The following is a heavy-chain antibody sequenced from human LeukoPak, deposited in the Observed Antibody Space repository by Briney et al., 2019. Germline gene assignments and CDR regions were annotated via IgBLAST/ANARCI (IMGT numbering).Heavy chain of an antibody. D-gene: IGHD3-10*01. J-gene: IGHJ4*02. CDR3: ASEQINIYGSGSYWFDY. CDR1: GFTFGDFA. CDR2: IRSKAYGETV. Sequence: PGGSLRLSCTASGFTFGDFAMSWFRQAPGKGLKWVGFIRSKAYGETVDYAASVKDRFIISRDDSKSIAYLQMNSLQTEDTAVYHCASEQINIYGSGSYWFDYWGQGTLVTVSS. V-gene: IGHV3-49*03.